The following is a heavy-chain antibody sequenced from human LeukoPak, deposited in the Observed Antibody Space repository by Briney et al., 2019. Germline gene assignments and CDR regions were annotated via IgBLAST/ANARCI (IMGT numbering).Heavy chain of an antibody. D-gene: IGHD1-1*01. CDR1: GFTFSSYA. J-gene: IGHJ4*02. V-gene: IGHV3-23*01. CDR3: AKVRTPGPSRSYFDD. CDR2: ISGSGGST. Sequence: PGGSLRLSCAASGFTFSSYAMSWVRQAPGKGLEWVSAISGSGGSTYYADSVKGRFTISRDNSKNTLYLQMNSLRAEDTAVYYCAKVRTPGPSRSYFDDCGQGTLVTASS.